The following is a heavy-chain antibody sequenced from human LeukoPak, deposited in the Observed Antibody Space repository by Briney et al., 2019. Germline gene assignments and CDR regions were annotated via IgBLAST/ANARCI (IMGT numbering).Heavy chain of an antibody. CDR3: ARSGSGYSFNWFDP. CDR1: GGSVSGFY. Sequence: SETLSLTCTVSGGSVSGFYWSWIRQPPGKGLEWIGSVYYSGGTNYNPSLKSRVTISVDKSKNQFSLKLSSVTAADTAVYYCARSGSGYSFNWFDPWGQGTLVTVSS. V-gene: IGHV4-59*02. J-gene: IGHJ5*02. CDR2: VYYSGGT. D-gene: IGHD3-22*01.